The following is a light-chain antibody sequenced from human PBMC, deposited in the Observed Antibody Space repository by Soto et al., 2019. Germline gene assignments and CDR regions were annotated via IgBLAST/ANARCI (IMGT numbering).Light chain of an antibody. V-gene: IGLV2-14*01. Sequence: QSALTQPASVSGSPGQSITISCTGSSSDVGGYNYVSWYQQHPGKAPKLMIYDVSNRPSGVSNRFSGSKSGNTASLTISGLQAEDEADYYCSSYTSSSTRLFGTGTQLTVL. CDR3: SSYTSSSTRL. CDR1: SSDVGGYNY. CDR2: DVS. J-gene: IGLJ1*01.